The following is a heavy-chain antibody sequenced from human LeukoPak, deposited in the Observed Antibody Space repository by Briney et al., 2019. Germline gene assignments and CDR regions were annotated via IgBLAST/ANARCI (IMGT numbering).Heavy chain of an antibody. CDR2: LSHGGTRT. V-gene: IGHV3-23*01. CDR1: GFTFRNFA. Sequence: PGGSLRLSYAASGFTFRNFAMSWVRQAPGKGLEWVSGLSHGGTRTFYAASVKGRFTISRDGSNSTLFLQMGNLRVEDTATYYCAKDIELFMSWGQGTLVIVSS. J-gene: IGHJ5*02. D-gene: IGHD1-26*01. CDR3: AKDIELFMS.